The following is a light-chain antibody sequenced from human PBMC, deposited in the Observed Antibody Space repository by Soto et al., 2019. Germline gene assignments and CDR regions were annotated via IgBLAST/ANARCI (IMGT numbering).Light chain of an antibody. CDR3: SSYTSSNTVI. J-gene: IGLJ2*01. V-gene: IGLV2-14*01. CDR2: EVS. CDR1: SSDVGDYNY. Sequence: QSALTQPASVSGSPGQSITISCTGTSSDVGDYNYVSWYQQHPGKVPKLMIYEVSNRPSGVSFRFSGSKSGNTASLTISGLQAEDEAHYYCSSYTSSNTVIFGGGTKVTVL.